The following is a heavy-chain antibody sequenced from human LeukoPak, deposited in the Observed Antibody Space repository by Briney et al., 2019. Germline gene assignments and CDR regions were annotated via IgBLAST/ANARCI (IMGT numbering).Heavy chain of an antibody. V-gene: IGHV3-23*01. CDR1: GFTLNMYA. J-gene: IGHJ4*02. CDR3: AKIAASDLIDF. D-gene: IGHD6-13*01. CDR2: LTGSGHNT. Sequence: GGSLRLSCAASGFTLNMYAMNWVRQAPGKGLDWLSSLTGSGHNTYYTDSVEGRFTISRDNSKNTLYLQMNSLRPEDTAIYYCAKIAASDLIDFWGQGTLVTVSS.